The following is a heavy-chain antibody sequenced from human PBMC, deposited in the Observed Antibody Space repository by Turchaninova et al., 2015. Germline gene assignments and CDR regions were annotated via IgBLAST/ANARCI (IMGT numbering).Heavy chain of an antibody. Sequence: QVQLQESGPGLVKPSETLSLTCTVSGGSLSSYYWSWIRQPAGKGLEWIGRLYTSGGTNSNPSLQSRVTISVDNPKNQFPLKLGSVAAADTAVYYCAGGAYYYDSGAFDIWGQGTMVTVSS. D-gene: IGHD3-22*01. CDR3: AGGAYYYDSGAFDI. J-gene: IGHJ3*02. CDR2: LYTSGGT. CDR1: GGSLSSYY. V-gene: IGHV4-4*07.